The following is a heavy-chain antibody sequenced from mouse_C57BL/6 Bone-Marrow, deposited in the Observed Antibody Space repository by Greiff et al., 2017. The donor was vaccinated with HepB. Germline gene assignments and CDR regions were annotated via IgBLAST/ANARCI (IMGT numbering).Heavy chain of an antibody. CDR3: ARDAHYYGSSYGWYFDV. D-gene: IGHD1-1*01. CDR1: GFTFSDFY. V-gene: IGHV7-1*01. Sequence: EVNVVESGGGLVQSGRSLRLSCATSGFTFSDFYMEWVRQAPGKGLEWIAASRNKANDYTTEYSASVKGRFIVSRDTSQSILYLQMNALRAEDTAIYYCARDAHYYGSSYGWYFDVWGTGTTVTVSS. J-gene: IGHJ1*03. CDR2: SRNKANDYTT.